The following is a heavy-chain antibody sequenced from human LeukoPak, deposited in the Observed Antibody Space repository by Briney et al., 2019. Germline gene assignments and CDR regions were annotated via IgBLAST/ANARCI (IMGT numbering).Heavy chain of an antibody. J-gene: IGHJ4*02. CDR3: ARSPYSSSWYDY. Sequence: SETLSLTCAVYGGSFSGYYWSWIRQPPGKGLEWIGEINHSGSTNYNPSLKSQVTISVDTSKNQFSLKLSSVTAADTAVYYCARSPYSSSWYDYWGQGTLVTVSS. CDR1: GGSFSGYY. D-gene: IGHD6-13*01. CDR2: INHSGST. V-gene: IGHV4-34*01.